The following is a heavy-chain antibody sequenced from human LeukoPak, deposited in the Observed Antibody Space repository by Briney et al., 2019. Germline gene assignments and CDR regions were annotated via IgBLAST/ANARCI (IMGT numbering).Heavy chain of an antibody. J-gene: IGHJ4*02. Sequence: GGSLRLCCAASGFTFSSYAMRWVRQAPGKGLEWVSAISGSGGSTYYADSVKGRFTISRDNSKNTLYLQMNSLRAEGTAVYHCAKDRGSSTDWGQGTLVTVSS. D-gene: IGHD6-6*01. CDR1: GFTFSSYA. CDR3: AKDRGSSTD. V-gene: IGHV3-23*01. CDR2: ISGSGGST.